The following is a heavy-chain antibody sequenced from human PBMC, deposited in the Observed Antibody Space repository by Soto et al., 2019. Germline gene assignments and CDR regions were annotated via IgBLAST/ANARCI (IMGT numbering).Heavy chain of an antibody. CDR3: AREMDTRGPFDY. CDR1: GGSISNYY. D-gene: IGHD5-18*01. Sequence: QVQLQESGPGLVKPSETLSLTCAVSGGSISNYYWSWLRQPPGKELEWIGYVFYSGATNYNPSLKSRFTISIATSQSQFSLTLSSVTAADTGVYYCAREMDTRGPFDYWGQGTLVTVSS. CDR2: VFYSGAT. V-gene: IGHV4-59*12. J-gene: IGHJ4*02.